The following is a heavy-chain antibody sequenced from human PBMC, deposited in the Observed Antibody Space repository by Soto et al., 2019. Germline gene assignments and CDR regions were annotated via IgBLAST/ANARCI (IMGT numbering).Heavy chain of an antibody. J-gene: IGHJ4*02. CDR3: ARDRLRGYYFDY. CDR2: IYYSGST. D-gene: IGHD2-15*01. V-gene: IGHV4-31*03. Sequence: SETLSRTCTVSGGSISSGGYYWSWIRQHPGKGLEWIGYIYYSGSTYYNPSLKSRVTISVDTSKNQFSLKLSSVTAADTAVYYCARDRLRGYYFDYWGQGTLVTVSS. CDR1: GGSISSGGYY.